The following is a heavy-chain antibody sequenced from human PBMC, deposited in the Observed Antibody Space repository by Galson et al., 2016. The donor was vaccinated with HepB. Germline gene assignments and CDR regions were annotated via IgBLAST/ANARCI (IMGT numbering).Heavy chain of an antibody. CDR1: GYMFTSYG. J-gene: IGHJ6*02. V-gene: IGHV1-3*01. D-gene: IGHD3-10*01. Sequence: SVKVSCKASGYMFTSYGMHWVRQAPGQRPEWMGWINGGNGNTKYSQKLQGRLTITTDTSASTAYMELSSLRSEDTAVSYCARSWGSGSLDYYYYAMDVWGLGTTVTVSS. CDR3: ARSWGSGSLDYYYYAMDV. CDR2: INGGNGNT.